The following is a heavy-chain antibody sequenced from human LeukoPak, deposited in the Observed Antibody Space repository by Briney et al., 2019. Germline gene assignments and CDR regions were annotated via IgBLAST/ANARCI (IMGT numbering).Heavy chain of an antibody. CDR3: ARVSDYYDSSGYYLDY. J-gene: IGHJ4*02. CDR1: GFTFSSYS. D-gene: IGHD3-22*01. V-gene: IGHV3-21*01. Sequence: KAGGSLRLSCAASGFTFSSYSMNWVRQAPGKGLEWVSSISSSSSYIYYADSVKGRFTISRDNTKNSLYLQMSSLRAEDTAVYYCARVSDYYDSSGYYLDYWGQGTLVTVSS. CDR2: ISSSSSYI.